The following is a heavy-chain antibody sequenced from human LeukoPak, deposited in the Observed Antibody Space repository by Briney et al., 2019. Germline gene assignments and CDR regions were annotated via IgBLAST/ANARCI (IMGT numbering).Heavy chain of an antibody. CDR1: GGTFSSYA. CDR2: IIPIFGTA. J-gene: IGHJ2*01. V-gene: IGHV1-69*06. CDR3: ARDGAREYSSSPSRLGGWYFDL. D-gene: IGHD6-6*01. Sequence: ASVKVSCKASGGTFSSYAISWVRQAPGQGLEWMGGIIPIFGTANYAQKFQGRVTITADKSTSTAYMELSNLRSEDTAVYYCARDGAREYSSSPSRLGGWYFDLWGRGTLVTVSS.